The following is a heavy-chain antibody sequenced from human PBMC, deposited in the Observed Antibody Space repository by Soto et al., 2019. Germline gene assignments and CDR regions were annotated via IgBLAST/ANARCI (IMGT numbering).Heavy chain of an antibody. CDR1: GFTFSSYG. Sequence: QVQLEESGGGVVQPGRSLRLSCAASGFTFSSYGIHWVRQAPGKGLEWVAVISYDGSEKYYADSVKGRFTMSRDNSKNTLFLQMSSLRPDDTAVYYCARDLRGCSGGTCYSTYHYGMDVWGQGTTVTVSS. CDR2: ISYDGSEK. D-gene: IGHD2-15*01. J-gene: IGHJ6*02. CDR3: ARDLRGCSGGTCYSTYHYGMDV. V-gene: IGHV3-30-3*01.